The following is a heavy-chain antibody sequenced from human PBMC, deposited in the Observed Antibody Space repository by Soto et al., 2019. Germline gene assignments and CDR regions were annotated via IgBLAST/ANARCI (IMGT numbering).Heavy chain of an antibody. CDR2: INHSGST. D-gene: IGHD2-15*01. Sequence: SETLSLTCAVYGGSFSGYYWSWIRQPPGKGLEWIGEINHSGSTNYNPSLKSRVTISVDTSKNQFSLKLSSVTAADTAVYYCARGLPNIISRIGYCSGGSCYHNWFDPWGQGTLVTVSS. CDR1: GGSFSGYY. J-gene: IGHJ5*02. CDR3: ARGLPNIISRIGYCSGGSCYHNWFDP. V-gene: IGHV4-34*01.